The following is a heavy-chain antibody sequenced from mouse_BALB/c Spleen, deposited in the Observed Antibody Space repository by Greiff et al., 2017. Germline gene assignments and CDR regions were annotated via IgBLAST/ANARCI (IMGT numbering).Heavy chain of an antibody. J-gene: IGHJ1*01. D-gene: IGHD1-1*01. CDR3: ARSTSYYYGRSYFDV. CDR1: GFTFSSFG. Sequence: EVQRVESGGGLVQPGGSRKLSCAASGFTFSSFGMHWVRQAPEKGLEWVAYICSGSSTIYYADTVKGRFTISRDNPKNTLFLQMTSLRSEDTAMYYCARSTSYYYGRSYFDVWGAGTTVTVSS. CDR2: ICSGSSTI. V-gene: IGHV5-17*02.